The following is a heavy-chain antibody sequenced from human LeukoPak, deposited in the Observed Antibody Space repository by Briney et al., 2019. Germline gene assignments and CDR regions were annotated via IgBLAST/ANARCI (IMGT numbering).Heavy chain of an antibody. CDR1: GFTVSSYY. D-gene: IGHD4-17*01. Sequence: GGSLRLSCAASGFTVSSYYMSWVRQAPGKGLEWVSVIYSGGSTYYADSVKGRFTISRHNSKNTLYLQMNSLRAEDTAVYYCARGSRYGGYKGSPLDYWGQGTLVTVSS. CDR3: ARGSRYGGYKGSPLDY. V-gene: IGHV3-53*04. J-gene: IGHJ4*02. CDR2: IYSGGST.